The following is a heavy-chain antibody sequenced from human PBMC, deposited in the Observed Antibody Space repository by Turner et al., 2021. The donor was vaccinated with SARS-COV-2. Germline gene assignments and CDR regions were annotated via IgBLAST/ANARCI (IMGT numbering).Heavy chain of an antibody. V-gene: IGHV4-39*01. CDR3: ARLLNPGSYYYYYYGMDV. CDR1: GGSISSSNYY. CDR2: IYYSGST. D-gene: IGHD3-10*01. Sequence: QLQLQESGPGPVKPSETLSLTCTFSGGSISSSNYYWGWIRQPPGKGLEWTGSIYYSGSTYYNPSLKSRVTISVDTSKNQFSLKLSSVTAADTAVYYCARLLNPGSYYYYYYGMDVWGQGTTVTVSS. J-gene: IGHJ6*02.